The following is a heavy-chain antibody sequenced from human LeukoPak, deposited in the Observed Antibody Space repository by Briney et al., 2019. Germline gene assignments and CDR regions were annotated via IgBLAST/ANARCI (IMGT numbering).Heavy chain of an antibody. J-gene: IGHJ4*02. CDR3: AMILYATGSPAYYLDY. D-gene: IGHD2-8*01. Sequence: ASVKLSCKATGYSFTDHSMHWVRQAPGQGLEWMGWINPKNGDTNYAQHFQGRVTMTRDTSISTVYMEVSWLRSDDTAVYYCAMILYATGSPAYYLDYWGQGTLVTVSP. CDR2: INPKNGDT. V-gene: IGHV1-2*02. CDR1: GYSFTDHS.